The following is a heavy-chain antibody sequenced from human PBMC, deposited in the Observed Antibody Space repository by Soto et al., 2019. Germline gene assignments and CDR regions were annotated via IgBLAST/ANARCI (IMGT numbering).Heavy chain of an antibody. V-gene: IGHV3-21*01. Sequence: GGSLRLSCAASGFTFRSFTMNWVRQAPGKGLEWVSTISSNSAYIYYTDALRGRFTISRDNAKNSLHLQMNSLRAEDTAVYYCTRDGSRDTSARGWFDPWGPGTLVTVSS. J-gene: IGHJ5*02. D-gene: IGHD2-2*01. CDR1: GFTFRSFT. CDR3: TRDGSRDTSARGWFDP. CDR2: ISSNSAYI.